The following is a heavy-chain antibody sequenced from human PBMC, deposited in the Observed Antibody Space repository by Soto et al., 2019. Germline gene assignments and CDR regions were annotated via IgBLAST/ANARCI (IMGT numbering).Heavy chain of an antibody. Sequence: EVQLVESGGGLVQPGGSLRLSCAASGFTFSSYWMSWFRQAPGKGLEWVANIKQGGSEENYVDSVKGRFTISRDNAKNALNLQMNSLRVEDLAVYYCAREIAARLWGKGTTVTVSS. J-gene: IGHJ6*04. CDR3: AREIAARL. D-gene: IGHD6-6*01. CDR2: IKQGGSEE. V-gene: IGHV3-7*01. CDR1: GFTFSSYW.